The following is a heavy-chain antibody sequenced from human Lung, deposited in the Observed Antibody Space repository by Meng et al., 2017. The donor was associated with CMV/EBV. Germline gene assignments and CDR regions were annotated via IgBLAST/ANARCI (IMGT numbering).Heavy chain of an antibody. CDR1: GYTYTSYN. CDR3: AREIAAAGPYYYYYALDV. Sequence: ASXXVSXKASGYTYTSYNINWVRQATGQGLEWMGWMNPNSGNTGSAQRFQGRVTLTRNTSIRTDYMELSRLRSEDTAVYYCAREIAAAGPYYYYYALDVWXQGATVTVSS. CDR2: MNPNSGNT. D-gene: IGHD6-13*01. J-gene: IGHJ6*02. V-gene: IGHV1-8*01.